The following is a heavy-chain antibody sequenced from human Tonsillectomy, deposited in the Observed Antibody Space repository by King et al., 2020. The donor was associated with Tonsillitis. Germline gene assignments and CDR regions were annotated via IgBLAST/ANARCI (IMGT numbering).Heavy chain of an antibody. V-gene: IGHV3-9*01. CDR2: ISWNSGAI. CDR3: AKGMGATYAAFFDY. CDR1: GFIFDDYA. Sequence: VQLVESGGGLVQPGRSLRLSCEASGFIFDDYAMHWVRQVPGKGLEWVSGISWNSGAIGYADSVKGRFTISRDNAKNSLFLQMSSLRSEDTALYYCAKGMGATYAAFFDYGGQGILVTVSS. J-gene: IGHJ4*02. D-gene: IGHD1-26*01.